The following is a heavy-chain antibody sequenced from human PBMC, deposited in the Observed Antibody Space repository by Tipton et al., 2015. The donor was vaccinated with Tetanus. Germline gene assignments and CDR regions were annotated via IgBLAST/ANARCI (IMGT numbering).Heavy chain of an antibody. D-gene: IGHD6-19*01. J-gene: IGHJ6*02. CDR1: GDSISSGGPY. Sequence: TLSLTCTVSGDSISSGGPYWSWIRQFPGKGLEWMGYIHHTGSPYYNPSLKSRVTMSVDKSKNQFSLKLSSVTAADTAIYYCARDRKEQWLSQIRYGMDVWGQGTKVTVSS. CDR3: ARDRKEQWLSQIRYGMDV. CDR2: IHHTGSP. V-gene: IGHV4-31*03.